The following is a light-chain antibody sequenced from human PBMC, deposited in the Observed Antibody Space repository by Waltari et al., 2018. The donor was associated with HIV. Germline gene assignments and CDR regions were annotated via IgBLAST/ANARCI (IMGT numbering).Light chain of an antibody. V-gene: IGLV2-8*01. CDR1: SSDVGGYKY. CDR2: EGS. J-gene: IGLJ2*01. CDR3: SSYAGRDNSVL. Sequence: QSALTQPPSASGSPGQSVTISCTGTSSDVGGYKYVSWYQQHPGKAPKLMIYEGSQRPSGVPDRCSGSKSGFTASLTVSGLQADDEAEYYCSSYAGRDNSVLFGGGTKLTVL.